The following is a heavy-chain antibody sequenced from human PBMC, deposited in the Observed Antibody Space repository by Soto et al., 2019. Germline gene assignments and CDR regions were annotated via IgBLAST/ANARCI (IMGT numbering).Heavy chain of an antibody. J-gene: IGHJ6*02. CDR1: GYSFTSYW. V-gene: IGHV5-51*01. CDR2: IYPGDSDT. Sequence: RGESLKISCKGSGYSFTSYWIGWVRQMPGKGLEWMGIIYPGDSDTRYSPSFQGQVTISADKSISTAYLQWSSLKASDTAMYYCARRSTYYYGSGSSKYYYYGMDVWGQGTTVTVSS. D-gene: IGHD3-10*01. CDR3: ARRSTYYYGSGSSKYYYYGMDV.